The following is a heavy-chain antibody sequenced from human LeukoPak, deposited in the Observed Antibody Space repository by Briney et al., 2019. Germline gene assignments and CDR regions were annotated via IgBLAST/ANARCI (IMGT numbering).Heavy chain of an antibody. J-gene: IGHJ4*02. V-gene: IGHV1-46*01. CDR3: ARAGYYDSSGYYYAIFDY. Sequence: SGGSTSYAQKFQGRVTMTRDTSTSTVYMELSSLRSEDTAVYYCARAGYYDSSGYYYAIFDYWGQGTLVTVSS. D-gene: IGHD3-22*01. CDR2: SGGST.